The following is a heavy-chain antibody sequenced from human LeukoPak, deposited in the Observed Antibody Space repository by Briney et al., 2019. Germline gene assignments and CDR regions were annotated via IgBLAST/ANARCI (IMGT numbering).Heavy chain of an antibody. Sequence: SETLSLTCTVPGGSISSYYWSWIRQPPGKGLEWIGYIYYSGSTNYNPSLKSRVTISVDTSKNQFSLKLGSVTAADTAVYYCARVEEAAAPYYFDYWGQGTLVTVSS. D-gene: IGHD2-15*01. V-gene: IGHV4-59*01. CDR3: ARVEEAAAPYYFDY. CDR1: GGSISSYY. CDR2: IYYSGST. J-gene: IGHJ4*02.